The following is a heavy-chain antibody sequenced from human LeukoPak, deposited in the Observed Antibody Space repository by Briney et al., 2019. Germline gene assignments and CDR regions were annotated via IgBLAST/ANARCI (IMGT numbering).Heavy chain of an antibody. J-gene: IGHJ3*02. Sequence: ASVKVSCKASGYTFIAYYIYWMRQAPGQGLGWVGRINPNSGGTNYAQNFQDRVTLTRDTSITTAYMELNRLTSDDTAVYYCARRGSGYYDSREAFDIWGQGTMVTVSS. D-gene: IGHD3-22*01. V-gene: IGHV1-2*06. CDR2: INPNSGGT. CDR3: ARRGSGYYDSREAFDI. CDR1: GYTFIAYY.